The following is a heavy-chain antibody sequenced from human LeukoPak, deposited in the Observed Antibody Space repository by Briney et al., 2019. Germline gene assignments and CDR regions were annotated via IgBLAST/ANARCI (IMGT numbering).Heavy chain of an antibody. CDR2: IYPGDSDT. CDR1: GYSFTNYW. CDR3: ARADSSGYSGAFDY. Sequence: GESLKISCKGSGYSFTNYWIGWVRQLPGKGLEWMGIIYPGDSDTRYSPSFQGQVTISADKSISTAYLQWSSLKTSDTAMYYCARADSSGYSGAFDYWGQGTLVTVSS. V-gene: IGHV5-51*01. D-gene: IGHD3-22*01. J-gene: IGHJ4*02.